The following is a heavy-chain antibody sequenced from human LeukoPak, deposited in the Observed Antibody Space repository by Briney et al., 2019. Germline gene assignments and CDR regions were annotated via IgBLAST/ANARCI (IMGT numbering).Heavy chain of an antibody. CDR2: IYYTGST. J-gene: IGHJ4*02. CDR1: GGSISSASYY. V-gene: IGHV4-39*07. CDR3: ATGYCSSTNCRIDY. D-gene: IGHD2-2*03. Sequence: SETLSLTCTVSGGSISSASYYWGWIRQPPGKGLEWIGSIYYTGSTYYNPSLKSRVTISVDTSKNRFSLKLSSVTAADTAVYYCATGYCSSTNCRIDYWGQGTLVSVSS.